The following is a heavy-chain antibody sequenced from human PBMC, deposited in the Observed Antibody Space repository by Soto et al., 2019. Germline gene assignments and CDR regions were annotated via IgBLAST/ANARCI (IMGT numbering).Heavy chain of an antibody. J-gene: IGHJ6*02. D-gene: IGHD5-18*01. Sequence: PGGALRHSCAASGFTFSSYAIHWVRQAPGKGLEWVAVISYDGSNKYYADSVKGRFTISRDNSKNTLYLQMNSLRAEDTAVYYCARDRGYSYGSAYGMDVWGQGTTVTVSS. V-gene: IGHV3-30-3*01. CDR3: ARDRGYSYGSAYGMDV. CDR2: ISYDGSNK. CDR1: GFTFSSYA.